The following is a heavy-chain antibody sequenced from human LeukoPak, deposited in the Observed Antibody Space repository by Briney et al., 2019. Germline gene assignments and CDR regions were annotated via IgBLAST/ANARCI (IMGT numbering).Heavy chain of an antibody. CDR3: AKMTTVTINY. V-gene: IGHV3-9*01. CDR2: IGWNSGSI. Sequence: GRSLRLSCAASGFTFNDYAMHWVRQAPGKGLEWVSGIGWNSGSIGYADSVKGRFTISRDNSKNTLYLQMNSLRAEDTAVYYCAKMTTVTINYWGQGTLVTVSS. CDR1: GFTFNDYA. D-gene: IGHD4-17*01. J-gene: IGHJ4*02.